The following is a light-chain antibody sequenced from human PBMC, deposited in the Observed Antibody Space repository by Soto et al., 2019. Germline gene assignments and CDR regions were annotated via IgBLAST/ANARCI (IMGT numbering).Light chain of an antibody. CDR3: SSYTSSDTPV. Sequence: QSALTQPASVSGSPGQSITISCTGSNSDVGGYNYVSWYQQHPCKAPKLMIYDVSNRPSGVSNRFSGSKSGNTATLTISGLQAEDDADYYCSSYTSSDTPVFGGGTKLTVL. CDR1: NSDVGGYNY. J-gene: IGLJ3*02. CDR2: DVS. V-gene: IGLV2-14*01.